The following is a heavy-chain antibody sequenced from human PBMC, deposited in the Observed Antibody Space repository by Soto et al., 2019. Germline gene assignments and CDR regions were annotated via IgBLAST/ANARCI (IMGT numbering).Heavy chain of an antibody. V-gene: IGHV1-69*06. CDR3: ARDRRDGYKRYFEF. D-gene: IGHD5-12*01. J-gene: IGHJ4*02. Sequence: SVKVSCKASGGTFSSYAISWVRQAPGQGLEWMGGIIPIFGTANYAQKFQGRVTITADKSTSTAYMELSSLRSEDTAVYYCARDRRDGYKRYFEFWGQGNQVTVSS. CDR2: IIPIFGTA. CDR1: GGTFSSYA.